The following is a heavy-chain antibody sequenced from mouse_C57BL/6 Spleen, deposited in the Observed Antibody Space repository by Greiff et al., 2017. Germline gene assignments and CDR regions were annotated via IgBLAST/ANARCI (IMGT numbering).Heavy chain of an antibody. CDR2: IYPGSGST. J-gene: IGHJ2*01. D-gene: IGHD2-4*01. Sequence: QVQLQQPGAELVKPGASVKMSCKASGYTFTSYWITWVKQRPGQGLEWIGDIYPGSGSTNYNEKFKSKATLTVDTSSSTAYMQLSSLTSEDSAVYYCARNYARRGLGYFDYWGLRTTLTVSS. V-gene: IGHV1-55*01. CDR1: GYTFTSYW. CDR3: ARNYARRGLGYFDY.